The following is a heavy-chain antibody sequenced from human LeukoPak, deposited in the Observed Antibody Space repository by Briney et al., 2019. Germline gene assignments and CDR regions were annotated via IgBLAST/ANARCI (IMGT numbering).Heavy chain of an antibody. V-gene: IGHV3-30*18. Sequence: PGGSLRLSCAASGFTFSSYGMHWVRQAPGKGLEWVAVISYDGSNKYYADSVKGRFTISRDNSKNTLYLQMNSLRAEDTAVYYCAKDNTQWELLPWGQGTLVTVSS. D-gene: IGHD1-26*01. J-gene: IGHJ4*02. CDR2: ISYDGSNK. CDR1: GFTFSSYG. CDR3: AKDNTQWELLP.